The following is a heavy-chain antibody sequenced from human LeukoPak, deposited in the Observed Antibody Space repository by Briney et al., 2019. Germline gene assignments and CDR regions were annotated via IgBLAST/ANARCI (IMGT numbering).Heavy chain of an antibody. CDR2: IYSGGNT. CDR1: GFTVTNNY. J-gene: IGHJ3*01. V-gene: IGHV3-66*01. D-gene: IGHD3-10*01. CDR3: AKGLYDSRSPMGAFDV. Sequence: GGSLRLSCAASGFTVTNNYMTWVRQAPGKGLEWVSVIYSGGNTYYADSVKGRFTISRDNSKNTLYLQMNSLRAEDTAIYFCAKGLYDSRSPMGAFDVWGLGTMVTVSS.